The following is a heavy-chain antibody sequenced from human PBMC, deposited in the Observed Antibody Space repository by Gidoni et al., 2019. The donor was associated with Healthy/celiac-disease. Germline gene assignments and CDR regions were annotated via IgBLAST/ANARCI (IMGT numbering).Heavy chain of an antibody. Sequence: EVQLVESGGGLVQPGGSLRLSCAASGFTFSSYSMNWVRQAPGKGLEGVSYISSSSSTIYYADSVKGRFTISRDNAKNSLYLQMNSLRAEDTAVYYCAREDDYGDPRDWGQGTLVTVSS. D-gene: IGHD4-17*01. CDR1: GFTFSSYS. CDR3: AREDDYGDPRD. J-gene: IGHJ4*02. CDR2: ISSSSSTI. V-gene: IGHV3-48*01.